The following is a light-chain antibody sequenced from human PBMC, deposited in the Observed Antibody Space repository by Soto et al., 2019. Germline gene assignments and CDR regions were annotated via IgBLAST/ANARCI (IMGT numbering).Light chain of an antibody. CDR2: EVT. J-gene: IGLJ1*01. Sequence: QSVLTQPPSVSGSPGQSITISCTGTSSDVGAYNSVSWYQQEPGKAPKLMIYEVTNRPSGVSNRFSGSKSANTASLTISGLQAEDEADYYCSSYTRSSTFVFGTGTKLTVL. V-gene: IGLV2-14*01. CDR1: SSDVGAYNS. CDR3: SSYTRSSTFV.